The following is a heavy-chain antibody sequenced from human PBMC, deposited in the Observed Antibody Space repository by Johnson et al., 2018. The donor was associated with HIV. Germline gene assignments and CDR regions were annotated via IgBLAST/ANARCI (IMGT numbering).Heavy chain of an antibody. V-gene: IGHV3-20*04. Sequence: MLLVESGGGLVQPGGSLRLSCAASGFTFDDYGMSWVRQAPGKGLEWVSGINWNGGSTGYADSVKGRFTISRDNAKDSLYLQMNSLRAEDTALYYCARELTYYYGSGSYPSGLDAFDIWGQGTTVTISS. J-gene: IGHJ3*02. CDR1: GFTFDDYG. D-gene: IGHD3-10*01. CDR2: INWNGGST. CDR3: ARELTYYYGSGSYPSGLDAFDI.